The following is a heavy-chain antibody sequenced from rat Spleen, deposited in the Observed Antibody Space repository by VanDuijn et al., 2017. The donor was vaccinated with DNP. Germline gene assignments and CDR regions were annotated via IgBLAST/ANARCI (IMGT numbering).Heavy chain of an antibody. J-gene: IGHJ2*01. Sequence: EVQLVDSGGGLVQPGGSLILSCLASGFTFSNYGMNWIRQAPGKGLEWVASITTGGGNTYYRDSVKGRFTISRDNAKSTLYLQMDSLRSEDTATYYCATHGEFGVDYWGQGVMVTVSS. CDR2: ITTGGGNT. D-gene: IGHD4-3*01. V-gene: IGHV5S13*01. CDR3: ATHGEFGVDY. CDR1: GFTFSNYG.